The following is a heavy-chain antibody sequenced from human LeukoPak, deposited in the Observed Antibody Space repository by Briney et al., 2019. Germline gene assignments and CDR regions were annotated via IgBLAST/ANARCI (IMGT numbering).Heavy chain of an antibody. D-gene: IGHD6-13*01. CDR2: ISYDGSNK. J-gene: IGHJ4*02. CDR1: GFTFSSYA. V-gene: IGHV3-30-3*01. Sequence: GGSLRLSCAASGFTFSSYAMHWVRQAPGKGLEWVAVISYDGSNKYYADSVKGRFTISRDNSQNTLYLQMNSLRAEDTAVYYCARIAAAFDYWGQGTLVTVSS. CDR3: ARIAAAFDY.